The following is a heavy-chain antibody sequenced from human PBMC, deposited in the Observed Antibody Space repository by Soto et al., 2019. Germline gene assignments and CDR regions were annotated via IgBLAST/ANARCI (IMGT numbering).Heavy chain of an antibody. J-gene: IGHJ4*02. D-gene: IGHD3-22*01. V-gene: IGHV1-3*01. CDR3: ARDDYYDSSGYYTPVYYFDY. Sequence: QVQLVQSGAEVKKPGASVKVSCKASGYTFTSYAMHWVRQAPGQRLEWMGWINAGNGNTKYSQKFQGRVTITRDTSACRAYMGLSSLRSEDTAVYYCARDDYYDSSGYYTPVYYFDYWGQGTLVTVSS. CDR2: INAGNGNT. CDR1: GYTFTSYA.